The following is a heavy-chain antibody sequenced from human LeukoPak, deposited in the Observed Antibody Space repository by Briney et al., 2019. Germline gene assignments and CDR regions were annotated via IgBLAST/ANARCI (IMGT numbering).Heavy chain of an antibody. V-gene: IGHV3-30*03. CDR1: GFTFSSYG. Sequence: PGRSLRLSCAASGFTFSSYGMHWVRQAPGKGLEWVAVISYDGSNKYYADSVKGRFTISRDNAKNSLYLQMDSLRAEDTAVYHCATDSPETAAFDYWGQGTLVTVSS. CDR2: ISYDGSNK. J-gene: IGHJ4*02. D-gene: IGHD1-1*01. CDR3: ATDSPETAAFDY.